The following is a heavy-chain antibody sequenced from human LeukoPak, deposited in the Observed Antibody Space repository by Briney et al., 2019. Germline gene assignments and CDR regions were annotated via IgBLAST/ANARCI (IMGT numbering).Heavy chain of an antibody. CDR1: GFSFSTYW. Sequence: GGSLRLSCAASGFSFSTYWMTWVRQAPGKGLEWVANMKQDGSEKYYVDSVKGRFTISRDNAKNSLYLGMNSLRAEDTAMFYCARDRRDGYNVLDYWGQGTLVTVSS. CDR2: MKQDGSEK. CDR3: ARDRRDGYNVLDY. V-gene: IGHV3-7*01. D-gene: IGHD5-24*01. J-gene: IGHJ4*02.